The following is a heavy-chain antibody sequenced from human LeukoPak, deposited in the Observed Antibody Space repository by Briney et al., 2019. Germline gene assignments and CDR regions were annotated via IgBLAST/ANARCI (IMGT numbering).Heavy chain of an antibody. D-gene: IGHD3-3*01. V-gene: IGHV3-21*01. CDR2: ISFSSTHI. CDR3: ARDYDFWSGYYSD. CDR1: GFIFSNYG. J-gene: IGHJ4*02. Sequence: GGSLRLSCAASGFIFSNYGMSWVRQAPGKGLEWVSSISFSSTHIYYADSIQGRFTISRDNAKNSLYLQMNSLRAEDTAVYYCARDYDFWSGYYSDWGQGTLVTVSS.